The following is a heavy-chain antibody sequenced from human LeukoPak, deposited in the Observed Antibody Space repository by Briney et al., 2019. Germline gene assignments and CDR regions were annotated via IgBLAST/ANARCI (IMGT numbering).Heavy chain of an antibody. V-gene: IGHV4-31*03. J-gene: IGHJ4*02. CDR1: GGSISSGGYY. Sequence: SQTLSLTCTVSGGSISSGGYYWSWIRQHPGKGLEWIGYIYYSGSTYYNPSLKSRVTISVDTSKNQFSLKLSSVAAADTAVYYCARTVDTAMAYYFDYWGQGTLVTVSS. D-gene: IGHD5-18*01. CDR3: ARTVDTAMAYYFDY. CDR2: IYYSGST.